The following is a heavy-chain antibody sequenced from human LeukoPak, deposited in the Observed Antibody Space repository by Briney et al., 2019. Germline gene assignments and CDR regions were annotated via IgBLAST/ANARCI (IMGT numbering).Heavy chain of an antibody. J-gene: IGHJ4*02. D-gene: IGHD6-13*01. Sequence: PGGSLRLSCAASGFTFSSYWMSWVRQAPGKGLEWVANIKQDGSEKYYVDSVTGRFTISRDNAKNSLYLQMNGLRAEDTAVYYCARHNMAAAGTTFDYWGQGTLVTVSS. CDR3: ARHNMAAAGTTFDY. CDR2: IKQDGSEK. CDR1: GFTFSSYW. V-gene: IGHV3-7*05.